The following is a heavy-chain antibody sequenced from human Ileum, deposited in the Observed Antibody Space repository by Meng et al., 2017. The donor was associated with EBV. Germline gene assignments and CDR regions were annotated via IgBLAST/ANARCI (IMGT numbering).Heavy chain of an antibody. CDR1: GFTFSNYA. CDR3: AKSLEAAAGTGAFDY. D-gene: IGHD6-13*01. J-gene: IGHJ4*02. Sequence: VQLVESGGALVQPGGSLRLSCAASGFTFSNYAMSWVRQAPGKGLEWVSGFSASDGTTQYSDSVKGRFTISRDNSKNTLYLQMNSLRVEDTAVYYCAKSLEAAAGTGAFDYWGQGTLVTVSS. V-gene: IGHV3-23*04. CDR2: FSASDGTT.